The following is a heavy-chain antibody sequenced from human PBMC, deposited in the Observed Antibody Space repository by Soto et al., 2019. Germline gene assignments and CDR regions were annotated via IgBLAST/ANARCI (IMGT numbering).Heavy chain of an antibody. J-gene: IGHJ6*02. V-gene: IGHV1-69*01. CDR1: GVTFSSYA. CDR3: ARSQGSSTSLELYYYYYYGMDV. CDR2: IIPISGTA. Sequence: QVQLVQSGAEVKKPGSSVKVSCKASGVTFSSYAISWVRQAPGQGLEWMGGIIPISGTANYAQKFQGRVTITADESTSTAYMELSSLRSEDTAVYYCARSQGSSTSLELYYYYYYGMDVWGQGTTVTVSS. D-gene: IGHD2-2*01.